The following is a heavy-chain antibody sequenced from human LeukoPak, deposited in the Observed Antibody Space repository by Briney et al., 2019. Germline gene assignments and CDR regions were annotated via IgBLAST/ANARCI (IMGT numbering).Heavy chain of an antibody. J-gene: IGHJ4*02. CDR1: GYTFTGYY. CDR2: INPNSGGT. V-gene: IGHV1-2*02. Sequence: GASVKVSRKASGYTFTGYYMHWVRQAPGQGLEWMGWINPNSGGTNYAQKFQGRVTMTRDTSISTAYMELSRLRSDDTAVYYCAKGDSSSVPQKGPDYWGQGTLVTVSS. D-gene: IGHD6-13*01. CDR3: AKGDSSSVPQKGPDY.